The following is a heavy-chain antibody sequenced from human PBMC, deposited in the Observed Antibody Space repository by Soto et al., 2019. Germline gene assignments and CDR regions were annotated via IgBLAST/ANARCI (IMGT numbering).Heavy chain of an antibody. CDR1: GFRFNSYA. D-gene: IGHD3-10*01. CDR2: INYNSRAT. CDR3: VKHRGSWKTYCYNMDV. V-gene: IGHV3-23*01. J-gene: IGHJ6*02. Sequence: EVQLLESGGGLVQPGGSLRLSCETSGFRFNSYAMTWVRQAPGMGLEWVAGINYNSRATFHAQSVKGRFTISRDNSRNTVFLQMDSLRAEDTAVYSCVKHRGSWKTYCYNMDVWGLGTTVLVS.